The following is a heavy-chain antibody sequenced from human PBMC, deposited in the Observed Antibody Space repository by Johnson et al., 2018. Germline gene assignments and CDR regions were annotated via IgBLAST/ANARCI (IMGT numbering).Heavy chain of an antibody. CDR1: GFTFSSYD. J-gene: IGHJ6*02. D-gene: IGHD3-10*01. CDR3: ARCPMVRGVDTPNYYYYGLDV. Sequence: QVQLVESGGGLVQPGGSLKLSCAASGFTFSSYDMHWVRQAPGMGLEWVAVIWYDGSNKYYADSVKGRFPISRDNSKNTLYLQMNSLRAEDTAVYYCARCPMVRGVDTPNYYYYGLDVWGQGTTVTVSS. CDR2: IWYDGSNK. V-gene: IGHV3-33*01.